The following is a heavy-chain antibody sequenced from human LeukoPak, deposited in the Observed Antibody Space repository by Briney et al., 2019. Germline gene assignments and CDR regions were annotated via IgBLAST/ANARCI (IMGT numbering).Heavy chain of an antibody. CDR2: INPNSGGT. CDR1: GGTFSSYA. CDR3: ARAYYYDSSGYYLNAFDI. J-gene: IGHJ3*02. D-gene: IGHD3-22*01. V-gene: IGHV1-2*04. Sequence: GSSVKVSCKASGGTFSSYAISWVRQAPGQGLEWMGWINPNSGGTNYAQKFQGWVTMTRDTSISTAYMELSRLRSDDTAVYYCARAYYYDSSGYYLNAFDIWGQGTMVTVSS.